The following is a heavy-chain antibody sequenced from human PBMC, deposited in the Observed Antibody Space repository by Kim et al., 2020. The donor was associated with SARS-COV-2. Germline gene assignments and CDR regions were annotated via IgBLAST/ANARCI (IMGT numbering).Heavy chain of an antibody. J-gene: IGHJ4*02. D-gene: IGHD3-10*01. V-gene: IGHV5-51*01. Sequence: YRPTFQGTVTISADKSISTAYLQWSSMKASDTAMYYCARLRGHYFDYWGQGTLVTVSS. CDR3: ARLRGHYFDY.